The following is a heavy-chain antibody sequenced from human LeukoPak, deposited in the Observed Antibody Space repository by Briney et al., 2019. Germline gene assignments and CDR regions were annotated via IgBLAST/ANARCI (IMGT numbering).Heavy chain of an antibody. V-gene: IGHV4-30-4*08. J-gene: IGHJ3*02. Sequence: SQTLSLTCTVSDGSISSGDYYWSWIRQPPGKGLEWIGYIYYSGSTYYNVSLKSRVTISVDTSKKQFSLKLSSVTAADTAVYYCARHDYCSTSCYDGFPVDAFDIWGQGTMVTVSS. CDR1: DGSISSGDYY. CDR2: IYYSGST. D-gene: IGHD2-2*01. CDR3: ARHDYCSTSCYDGFPVDAFDI.